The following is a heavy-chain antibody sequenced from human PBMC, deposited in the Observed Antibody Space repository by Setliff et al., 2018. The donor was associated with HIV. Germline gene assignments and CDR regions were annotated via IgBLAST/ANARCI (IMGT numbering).Heavy chain of an antibody. CDR2: IYPDSNNI. J-gene: IGHJ6*03. CDR3: ARASYSSSWYAVMDV. CDR1: GFTFSDYP. V-gene: IGHV3-48*01. D-gene: IGHD6-13*01. Sequence: GGSLRLSCAASGFTFSDYPMNWVRQAPGKGLEWVSHIYPDSNNIDYTDSVKGRFTISRDNAKNSLYLQMNSLRAEDAAVYYCARASYSSSWYAVMDVWGKGTTVTVSS.